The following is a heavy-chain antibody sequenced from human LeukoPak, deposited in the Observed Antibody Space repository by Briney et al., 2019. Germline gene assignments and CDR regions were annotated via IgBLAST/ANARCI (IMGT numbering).Heavy chain of an antibody. CDR1: GDSISSYY. CDR3: ARQIAAAAATDY. CDR2: IYNSENT. J-gene: IGHJ4*02. Sequence: SGTLSLTCTVSGDSISSYYWSWIRQPPGKGLEWIGYIYNSENTNYNPSLKGRVTISADTSKNQFSLKLSSVTAADTAVYYCARQIAAAAATDYWGQGTLVTVSS. D-gene: IGHD6-13*01. V-gene: IGHV4-59*08.